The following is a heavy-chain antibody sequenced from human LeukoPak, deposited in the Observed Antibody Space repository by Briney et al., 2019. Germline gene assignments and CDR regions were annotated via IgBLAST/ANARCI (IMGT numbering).Heavy chain of an antibody. V-gene: IGHV4-34*01. J-gene: IGHJ6*03. CDR1: GGSFSGYY. D-gene: IGHD2-2*01. CDR2: INHSGST. CDR3: ARIRGLWYCSSTSCYGYYYYMDV. Sequence: SETLSLTCAVYGGSFSGYYWSWIRQSPGKGLEWIGEINHSGSTNYNPSLKSRVTISVDTSKNQFSLKLSSVTAADTAVYYCARIRGLWYCSSTSCYGYYYYMDVWGKGTTVTVSS.